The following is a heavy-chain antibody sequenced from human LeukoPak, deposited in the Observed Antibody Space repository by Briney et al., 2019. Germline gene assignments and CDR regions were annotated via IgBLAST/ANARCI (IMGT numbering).Heavy chain of an antibody. Sequence: GGSLRLSCAASGFTFSSYGMHWVRQAPGKGLEWVAFIRYDGSNKYYADSVKGRFTISRDNSKNTLYLQMNSLRAEDTAVYYCARDRVVVPAAGFDYWGQGTLVTVSS. CDR1: GFTFSSYG. CDR2: IRYDGSNK. D-gene: IGHD2-2*01. CDR3: ARDRVVVPAAGFDY. J-gene: IGHJ4*02. V-gene: IGHV3-30*02.